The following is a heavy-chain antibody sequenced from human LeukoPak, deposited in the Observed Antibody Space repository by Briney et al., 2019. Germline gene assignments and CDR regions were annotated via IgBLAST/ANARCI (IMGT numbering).Heavy chain of an antibody. V-gene: IGHV1-18*01. J-gene: IGHJ6*03. Sequence: GASVKVSCKASGYTFTSYGISWVRQAPGQGLEWMGWISAYNGNTNYAQKLQGRVTMTTDTSTSTAYMELRSLRSDDTAVYYCARDLGLSSGWFWVRDYYYYYMDVWGKGTTVTVSS. CDR1: GYTFTSYG. CDR2: ISAYNGNT. CDR3: ARDLGLSSGWFWVRDYYYYYMDV. D-gene: IGHD6-19*01.